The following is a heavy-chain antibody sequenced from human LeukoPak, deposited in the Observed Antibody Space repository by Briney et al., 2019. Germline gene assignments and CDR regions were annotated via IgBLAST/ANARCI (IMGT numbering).Heavy chain of an antibody. CDR1: GFTFSRHD. Sequence: GGSLRLSCVASGFTFSRHDMNWVRQAPGKGLEWVAVISYDGSNKYYADSVKGRFTISRDNSKNTLYLQMNSLRTEDAAVYYCAKGVSSSWSNDAFDIWGQGTMVTVSS. V-gene: IGHV3-30*18. J-gene: IGHJ3*02. D-gene: IGHD6-13*01. CDR3: AKGVSSSWSNDAFDI. CDR2: ISYDGSNK.